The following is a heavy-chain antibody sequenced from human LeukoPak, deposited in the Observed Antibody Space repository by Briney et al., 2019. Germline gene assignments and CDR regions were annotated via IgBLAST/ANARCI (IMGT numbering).Heavy chain of an antibody. V-gene: IGHV3-53*01. Sequence: GGSLRLSCAASGFTFSSYWMHWVRQAPGKGLEWVSVLYSGGSTYYADSVKGRFTISRDNSKNTLYLQMNSLRAEDMAVYYCARDRVPSSSWWEDYYYGMDVWGQGTTVTVSS. CDR1: GFTFSSYW. CDR3: ARDRVPSSSWWEDYYYGMDV. CDR2: LYSGGST. J-gene: IGHJ6*02. D-gene: IGHD6-13*01.